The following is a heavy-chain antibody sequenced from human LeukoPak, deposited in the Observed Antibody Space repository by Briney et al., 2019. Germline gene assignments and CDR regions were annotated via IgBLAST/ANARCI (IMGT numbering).Heavy chain of an antibody. CDR3: ARDRMTTVTD. CDR1: GFTFSSYS. J-gene: IGHJ4*02. V-gene: IGHV3-48*02. CDR2: ISSSSTI. Sequence: GGSLRLSCAASGFTFSSYSMNWVRQAPGKGLEWVSYISSSSTIYYADSVKGRFTISRDNAKNSLYLQMNSLRDEDTAVYYCARDRMTTVTDWGQGTLVTVSS. D-gene: IGHD4-17*01.